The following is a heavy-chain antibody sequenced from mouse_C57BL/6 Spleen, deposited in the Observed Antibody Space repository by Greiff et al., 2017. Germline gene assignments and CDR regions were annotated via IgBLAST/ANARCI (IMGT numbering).Heavy chain of an antibody. CDR1: GFTFSDFY. J-gene: IGHJ4*01. V-gene: IGHV7-1*01. Sequence: EVKLVESGGGLVQSGRSLRLSCATSGFTFSDFYMEWVRQAPGKGLEWIAASRNKANDYTTEYSASVKGRFIVSRDTSQSILYLQMNALRAEDTAIYYCARDAWGDYAVMYYWGQGTSVTVSS. CDR3: ARDAWGDYAVMYY. D-gene: IGHD2-4*01. CDR2: SRNKANDYTT.